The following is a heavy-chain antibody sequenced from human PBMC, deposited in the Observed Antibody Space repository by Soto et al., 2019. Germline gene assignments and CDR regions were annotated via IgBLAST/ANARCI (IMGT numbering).Heavy chain of an antibody. CDR1: GGSISSYY. V-gene: IGHV4-59*01. J-gene: IGHJ6*02. CDR2: IYYSGST. D-gene: IGHD6-13*01. Sequence: SETLSLTCTASGGSISSYYWSWIRQPPGKGLEWIGYIYYSGSTNYNPSLKSRVTISVDTSKNQFSLKLSSVTAADTAVYYCARGAYSSSWYYYYGMDVWGQGTTVTVSS. CDR3: ARGAYSSSWYYYYGMDV.